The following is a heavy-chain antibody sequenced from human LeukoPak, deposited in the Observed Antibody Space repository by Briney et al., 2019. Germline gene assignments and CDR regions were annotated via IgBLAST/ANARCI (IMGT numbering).Heavy chain of an antibody. CDR1: GFTFSSYW. D-gene: IGHD4-17*01. J-gene: IGHJ3*02. CDR2: IKQDGSEK. V-gene: IGHV3-7*01. CDR3: VREGTSVTAKDALDI. Sequence: AGGSLRLSCAASGFTFSSYWMSWVRQAPGKGLEWVANIKQDGSEKYYADSLQGRFTLSRDNSKNTLFLQMNSLRAEDTAVYYCVREGTSVTAKDALDIWGQGTMVTVSS.